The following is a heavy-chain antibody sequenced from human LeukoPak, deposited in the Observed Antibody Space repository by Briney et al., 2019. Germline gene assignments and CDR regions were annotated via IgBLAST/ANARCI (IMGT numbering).Heavy chain of an antibody. Sequence: GGSLRLSCAASGFTFSSYSMNWVRQAPGKGLEWVSSISSSSSYIYYADSVRGRFTISRDNAKNSLYLQMNSLRAEDTAVYYCARDPFSAGAEYFQYWGQGTLVTVPS. CDR3: ARDPFSAGAEYFQY. J-gene: IGHJ1*01. CDR1: GFTFSSYS. V-gene: IGHV3-21*01. D-gene: IGHD6-25*01. CDR2: ISSSSSYI.